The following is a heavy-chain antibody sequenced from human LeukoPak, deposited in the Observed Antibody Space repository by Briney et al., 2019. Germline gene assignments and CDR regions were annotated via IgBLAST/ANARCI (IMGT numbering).Heavy chain of an antibody. CDR3: ARSNIGEDAFDI. CDR2: IYYSGNT. V-gene: IGHV4-39*02. J-gene: IGHJ3*02. Sequence: PSETLSLTCSVSGGSVRGRDYFWGWIRQAPGKVLEWIANIYYSGNTFYNPSLKSRVSIFVESSKNHLSLNFTSVTAADTAVYYCARSNIGEDAFDIWGQGTMVTVSS. CDR1: GGSVRGRDYF. D-gene: IGHD2/OR15-2a*01.